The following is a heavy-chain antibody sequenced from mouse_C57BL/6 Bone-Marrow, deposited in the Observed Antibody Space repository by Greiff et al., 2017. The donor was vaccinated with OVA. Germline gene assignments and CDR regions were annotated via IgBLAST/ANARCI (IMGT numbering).Heavy chain of an antibody. Sequence: LVESGAELVRPGTSVKVSCKASGYAFTNYLIEWVKQRPGQGLEWIGVINPGSGGTNYNEKFKGKATLTADKSSSTAYMQLSSLTSEDSAVYFCARSRAFTTVVGGFDYWGQGTTLTVSS. J-gene: IGHJ2*01. D-gene: IGHD1-1*01. V-gene: IGHV1-54*01. CDR3: ARSRAFTTVVGGFDY. CDR1: GYAFTNYL. CDR2: INPGSGGT.